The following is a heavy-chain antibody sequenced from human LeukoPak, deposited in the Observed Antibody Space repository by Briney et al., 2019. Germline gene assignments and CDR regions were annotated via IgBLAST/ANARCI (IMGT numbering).Heavy chain of an antibody. V-gene: IGHV3-21*01. Sequence: GGSLRLSCAASGFTFSSYTMNWVRQAPGKGLDWVSSISSSSSYIHYADSVKGRFTISRDNAKNSLYLQMNSLRAEDTAVYYCASGVVVVAPDTFDIWGQGTMVTVSS. CDR1: GFTFSSYT. D-gene: IGHD2-15*01. J-gene: IGHJ3*02. CDR3: ASGVVVVAPDTFDI. CDR2: ISSSSSYI.